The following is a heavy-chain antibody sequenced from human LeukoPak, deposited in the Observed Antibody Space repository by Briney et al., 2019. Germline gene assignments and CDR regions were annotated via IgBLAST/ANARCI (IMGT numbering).Heavy chain of an antibody. CDR1: GFTVSSNY. Sequence: EGSLRLSCAASGFTVSSNYMSWVRQAPGKGLEWVSVIYSGGSTYYADSVKGRFTISRDNSKNTLYLQMNSLRAEDTAVYYCARSLGWAAAASFDYWGQGTLVTVSS. CDR2: IYSGGST. CDR3: ARSLGWAAAASFDY. V-gene: IGHV3-53*01. D-gene: IGHD6-13*01. J-gene: IGHJ4*02.